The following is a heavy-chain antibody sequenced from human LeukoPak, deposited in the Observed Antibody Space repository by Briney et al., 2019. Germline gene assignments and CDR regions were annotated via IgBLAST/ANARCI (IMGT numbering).Heavy chain of an antibody. CDR1: GGSISSSNYY. Sequence: SETLSLTCTVSGGSISSSNYYWGWIRQPPGKGLEWIGRIYYSGNTYYNPSLKSRVTISVDTSKNQISLKLSSVTAADTAVYYCARSSFAPTNIYSYFDYWGQGTLVTVSS. D-gene: IGHD2-15*01. V-gene: IGHV4-39*07. J-gene: IGHJ4*02. CDR3: ARSSFAPTNIYSYFDY. CDR2: IYYSGNT.